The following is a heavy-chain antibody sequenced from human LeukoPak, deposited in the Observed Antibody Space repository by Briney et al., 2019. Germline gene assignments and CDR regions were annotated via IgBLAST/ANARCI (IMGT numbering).Heavy chain of an antibody. Sequence: WASVKVSCKASGGTFSNYAISWVRQAPGQGREWMGGIIPIFGTASYAQKFQGRVTITADESTSTAYMELSSLRSEDTAVYYCARDLGDSFDYWGQGTLVTVSS. D-gene: IGHD3-10*01. CDR2: IIPIFGTA. V-gene: IGHV1-69*13. CDR1: GGTFSNYA. J-gene: IGHJ4*02. CDR3: ARDLGDSFDY.